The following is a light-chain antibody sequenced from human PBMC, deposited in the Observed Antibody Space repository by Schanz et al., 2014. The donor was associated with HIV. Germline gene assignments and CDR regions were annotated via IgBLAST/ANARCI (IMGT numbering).Light chain of an antibody. CDR2: QAS. CDR1: QTIGRL. J-gene: IGKJ2*01. CDR3: QQSHTYPYT. Sequence: DIPMTQSPSTLSASVGDRITITCRASQTIGRLLAWYQQKPGRAPKLLIYQASILETGVPSRFSGSGSGTSFTLTITSLQPDDFATYYCQQSHTYPYTFGQGTTLEIK. V-gene: IGKV1-5*03.